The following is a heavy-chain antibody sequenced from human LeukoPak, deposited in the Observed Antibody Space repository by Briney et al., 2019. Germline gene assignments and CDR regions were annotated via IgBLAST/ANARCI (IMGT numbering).Heavy chain of an antibody. D-gene: IGHD2-15*01. J-gene: IGHJ3*02. CDR1: GFTFSSYS. Sequence: GGSLRLSCAASGFTFSSYSMNWVRQAPGKGLEWVSSISSSSSYIYYADSVKGRFTISRDNAKNSLYLQMNSLRAEDTAVYYCATAKPFYCSGGSCYSAPLLGAFDIWGQGTMVTVSS. CDR3: ATAKPFYCSGGSCYSAPLLGAFDI. V-gene: IGHV3-21*01. CDR2: ISSSSSYI.